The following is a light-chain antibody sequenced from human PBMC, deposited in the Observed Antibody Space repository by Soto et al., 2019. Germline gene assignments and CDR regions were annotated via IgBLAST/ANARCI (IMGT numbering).Light chain of an antibody. Sequence: VVTHSLVTLSVSRGESATLSCSASQSVRTNLAWYQQRPGQSPRLLVYGASTRASGIPPRFSGSGSGTDFTLTISSLQSEDFAVYDCRQLNYWPRITFGQGTRLEIK. V-gene: IGKV3-15*01. CDR2: GAS. CDR1: QSVRTN. J-gene: IGKJ5*01. CDR3: RQLNYWPRIT.